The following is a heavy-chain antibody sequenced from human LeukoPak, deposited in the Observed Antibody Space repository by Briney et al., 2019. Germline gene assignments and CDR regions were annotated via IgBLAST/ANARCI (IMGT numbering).Heavy chain of an antibody. CDR3: ARGPARGAFDI. D-gene: IGHD3-10*01. J-gene: IGHJ3*02. V-gene: IGHV3-30*02. CDR1: GFTFSSYG. CDR2: IRNDGSNK. Sequence: GGSLRLSCAASGFTFSSYGIHWVRQGPGKGLEWVAFIRNDGSNKYYADSVKGRFTISRDNSKNTLYLQMNSLRAEDTAVYYCARGPARGAFDIWGQGTMVTVSS.